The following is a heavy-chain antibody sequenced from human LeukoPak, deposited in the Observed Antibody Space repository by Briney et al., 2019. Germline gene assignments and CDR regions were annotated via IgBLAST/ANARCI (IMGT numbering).Heavy chain of an antibody. Sequence: GGSLRLSCAASGVTFSSYAMSWVRQAPGGGLEWGSAISGSVDTTYHADSVKGRFTISRDNSENRLSLQMDSLRAEDTAVYFCAKDTTAWWYHRAYMDVWGKGTTVTVSS. V-gene: IGHV3-23*01. CDR1: GVTFSSYA. CDR3: AKDTTAWWYHRAYMDV. J-gene: IGHJ6*03. D-gene: IGHD2-15*01. CDR2: ISGSVDTT.